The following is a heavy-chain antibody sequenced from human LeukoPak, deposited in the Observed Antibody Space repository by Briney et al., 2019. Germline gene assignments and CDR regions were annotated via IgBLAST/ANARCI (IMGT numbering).Heavy chain of an antibody. CDR1: GFTFNDYY. CDR3: ARDYAWDSYGLVLDS. Sequence: KSGGSLRLSCAASGFTFNDYYMSWIRQAPGEGLEWISYISGSSDRIYYADSVKGRFTISRDNAKNSLYLQLNSLRAEDTAVYYCARDYAWDSYGLVLDSWGQGALVTVSS. CDR2: ISGSSDRI. V-gene: IGHV3-11*01. J-gene: IGHJ4*02. D-gene: IGHD3-16*02.